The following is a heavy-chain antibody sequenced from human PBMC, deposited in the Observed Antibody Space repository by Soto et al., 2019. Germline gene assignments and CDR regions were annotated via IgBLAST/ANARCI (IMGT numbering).Heavy chain of an antibody. V-gene: IGHV4-30-2*01. D-gene: IGHD6-19*01. Sequence: SETLSLTCNMSGDSYSISTYSWSWIRQPPGTALQWIGFIYQSGVTSYNPSLASRVSISLDRSNNQCSLKLKSVTAADTAVYFCAGMPYTSGLRFDPWGPGTLVTVS. J-gene: IGHJ5*02. CDR2: IYQSGVT. CDR1: GDSYSISTYS. CDR3: AGMPYTSGLRFDP.